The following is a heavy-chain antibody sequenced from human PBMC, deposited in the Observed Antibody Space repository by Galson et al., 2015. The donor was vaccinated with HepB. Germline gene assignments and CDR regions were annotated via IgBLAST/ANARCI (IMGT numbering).Heavy chain of an antibody. CDR1: GFTFSSHS. Sequence: SLRLSCAGSGFTFSSHSMNWVRQAPGKGLEWVSAISGSGSQMYYADSMKGRFTISRDNAKNSVFLQLNSLRGEDTAVYYCSRDGQLAHPIGYWGQGTLVTVSS. V-gene: IGHV3-21*01. D-gene: IGHD6-13*01. CDR3: SRDGQLAHPIGY. CDR2: ISGSGSQM. J-gene: IGHJ4*02.